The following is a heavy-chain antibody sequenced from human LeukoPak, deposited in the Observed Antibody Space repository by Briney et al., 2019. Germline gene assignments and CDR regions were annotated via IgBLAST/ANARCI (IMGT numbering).Heavy chain of an antibody. CDR3: AKDRYYGRTASDY. D-gene: IGHD3-10*01. J-gene: IGHJ4*02. CDR2: ISGSGGST. Sequence: GGSRRLSCAASGFTFSSYAMSWVRQAPGKGLEWVSAISGSGGSTYYADSVKGRFTISRDNSKNTLYLQMNSLRAEDTAVYYCAKDRYYGRTASDYWGQGTLVTVSS. V-gene: IGHV3-23*01. CDR1: GFTFSSYA.